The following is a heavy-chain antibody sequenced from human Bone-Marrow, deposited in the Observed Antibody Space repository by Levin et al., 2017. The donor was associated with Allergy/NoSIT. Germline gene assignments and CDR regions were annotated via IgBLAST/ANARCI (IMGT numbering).Heavy chain of an antibody. CDR1: GFTFRSYG. J-gene: IGHJ6*01. D-gene: IGHD2-15*01. CDR3: AKFDGGSLRDYYYYGMDV. V-gene: IGHV3-30*18. CDR2: ISYDGGSQ. Sequence: GESLKISCEASGFTFRSYGMHWVRQAPGKGLEWVAVISYDGGSQYYEDSVKGRFIISRDNSKNMLYLQMNSLRVEDTAVYYCAKFDGGSLRDYYYYGMDVWGRGSTVTVSS.